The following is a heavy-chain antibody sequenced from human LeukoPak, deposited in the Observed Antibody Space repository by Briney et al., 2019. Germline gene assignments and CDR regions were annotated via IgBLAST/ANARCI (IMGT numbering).Heavy chain of an antibody. CDR1: GGFISSYY. V-gene: IGHV4-59*01. CDR3: ARATDSNGWLFDY. J-gene: IGHJ4*02. CDR2: IYYSGST. D-gene: IGHD6-19*01. Sequence: SETLSLTCTVSGGFISSYYWSWIRQPPGKGLEWIGHIYYSGSTNCNPSLKSRVTISVDTSRNQLSLKLTSVTAADTAVYYCARATDSNGWLFDYWGQGTLVTVSS.